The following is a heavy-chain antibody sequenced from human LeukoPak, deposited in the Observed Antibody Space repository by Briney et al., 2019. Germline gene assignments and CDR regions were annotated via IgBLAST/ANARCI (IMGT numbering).Heavy chain of an antibody. Sequence: SETLSLTCSVSGSSISNYFWGWLRQPAGKGLEWVGRLSASGTTNYNPSLRSRVTIAVDTSNNQLSLRVSSVTAADTAVYYCARGSSGYCSAASCFRPEDAFGIWGQGTVVTVS. J-gene: IGHJ3*02. CDR3: ARGSSGYCSAASCFRPEDAFGI. CDR1: GSSISNYF. CDR2: LSASGTT. D-gene: IGHD2-15*01. V-gene: IGHV4-4*07.